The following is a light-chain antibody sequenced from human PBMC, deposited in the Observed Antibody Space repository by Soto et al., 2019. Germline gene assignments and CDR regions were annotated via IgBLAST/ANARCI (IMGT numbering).Light chain of an antibody. Sequence: DLQMTQPPSTLSGSIGDRVTIXXRASQTISSWLAWYQQKPGKAPKFXIYKASTLKSGVPSRFSGSGSGTEFTLTISSLQPDDFATYYCQHYNSYSEAFGQGTKVDIK. CDR3: QHYNSYSEA. CDR2: KAS. CDR1: QTISSW. V-gene: IGKV1-5*03. J-gene: IGKJ1*01.